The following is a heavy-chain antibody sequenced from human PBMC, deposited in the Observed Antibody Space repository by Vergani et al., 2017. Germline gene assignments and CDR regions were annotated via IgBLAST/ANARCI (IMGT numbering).Heavy chain of an antibody. CDR1: GFSFSSHA. CDR3: AKAGSVTSGSLQYNFYLDV. J-gene: IGHJ6*03. CDR2: ISNDGRQK. D-gene: IGHD3-10*01. Sequence: QVQLAESGGGRVQPGRSLRLSCAASGFSFSSHAIHWVRPAPGKGLEWVSVISNDGRQKYYADHVKARFTISSDDSKNTLDLQMNSLGTQDTAVYYCAKAGSVTSGSLQYNFYLDVWGKGTTVTVS. V-gene: IGHV3-30*18.